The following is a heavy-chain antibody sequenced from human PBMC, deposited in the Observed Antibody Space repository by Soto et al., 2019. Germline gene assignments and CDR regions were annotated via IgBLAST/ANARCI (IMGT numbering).Heavy chain of an antibody. J-gene: IGHJ6*02. Sequence: NPSETLSLTCTVSGGSISSYYWSWIRQPAGKGLEWIGHIYTRGSTNYNPSLKSRVTMSVDTSKNHFSLKLRSVTAADTAVYFCARGQVYSSTSGDYYFYVLDVWGQGTTVTVSS. V-gene: IGHV4-4*07. CDR3: ARGQVYSSTSGDYYFYVLDV. D-gene: IGHD6-6*01. CDR2: IYTRGST. CDR1: GGSISSYY.